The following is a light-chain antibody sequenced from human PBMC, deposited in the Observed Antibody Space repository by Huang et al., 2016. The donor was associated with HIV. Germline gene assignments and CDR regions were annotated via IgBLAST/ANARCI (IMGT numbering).Light chain of an antibody. CDR1: QSIKSN. J-gene: IGKJ1*01. Sequence: IVLTQSPVTLSVSPGERAALSCRTGQSIKSNLAWYQQKPGQAPRLLIYGASTRATGVPARFSGSGAGTEFTITINNLQSDDVAGYYCQQYDYWPPVTFGQGTKV. V-gene: IGKV3-15*01. CDR2: GAS. CDR3: QQYDYWPPVT.